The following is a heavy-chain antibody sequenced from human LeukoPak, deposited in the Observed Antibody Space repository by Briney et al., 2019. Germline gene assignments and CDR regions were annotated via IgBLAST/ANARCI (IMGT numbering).Heavy chain of an antibody. D-gene: IGHD5-24*01. J-gene: IGHJ4*02. CDR2: INPSGGST. V-gene: IGHV1-46*01. CDR3: ARGGDGYPQDY. Sequence: ASVKVSCKASGYTSTNSYIHWVRQAPGQGLEWMGIINPSGGSTSYAQKFQGRVTMTRDMSTSTVYMELSSLRSEDTAVYYCARGGDGYPQDYWGQGTLVTVSS. CDR1: GYTSTNSY.